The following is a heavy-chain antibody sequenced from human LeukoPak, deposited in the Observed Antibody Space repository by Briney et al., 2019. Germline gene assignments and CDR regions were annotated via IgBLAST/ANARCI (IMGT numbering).Heavy chain of an antibody. CDR1: GYSISSGYF. J-gene: IGHJ5*02. D-gene: IGHD5/OR15-5a*01. V-gene: IGHV4-38-2*02. CDR3: ARDSASTHWFDP. Sequence: KPSETLSLTCTVSGYSISSGYFWGWIRQPPGKGLEWIGSIYHSGSTYYNPSLKSRVTISVDTSKNQFSLKLSSVTAADTAVYYCARDSASTHWFDPWGQGTLVTVSS. CDR2: IYHSGST.